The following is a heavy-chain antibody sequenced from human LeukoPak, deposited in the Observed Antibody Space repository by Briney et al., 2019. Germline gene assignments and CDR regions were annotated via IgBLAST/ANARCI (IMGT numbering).Heavy chain of an antibody. CDR3: ARDASMINFDY. V-gene: IGHV7-4-1*02. CDR1: VYTFTVYS. CDR2: ITTSTGKP. D-gene: IGHD3-16*01. J-gene: IGHJ4*02. Sequence: ASVKVSRKASVYTFTVYSINWLRQAPGQGREWMGWITTSTGKPTYAQGFTGRFVFSLDTSVSTTYLHINSLKAEDTAVYYCARDASMINFDYWGQGSLVTVSS.